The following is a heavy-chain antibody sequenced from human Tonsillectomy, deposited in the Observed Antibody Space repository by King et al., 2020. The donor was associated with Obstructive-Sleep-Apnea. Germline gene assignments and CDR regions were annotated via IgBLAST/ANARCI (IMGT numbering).Heavy chain of an antibody. CDR1: GFTFSSYG. Sequence: VQLVESGGGVVQPGRSLRLSCAASGFTFSSYGMHWVRQAPGKGLEWVAVISYDGSNKYYADSVKGRFTISRDNSKNTLYLQMNSLRAEDTAVYYCAKSGEKVRGVIEWVAAALDYWGQGTLVTVSS. CDR3: AKSGEKVRGVIEWVAAALDY. CDR2: ISYDGSNK. V-gene: IGHV3-30*18. J-gene: IGHJ4*02. D-gene: IGHD3-10*01.